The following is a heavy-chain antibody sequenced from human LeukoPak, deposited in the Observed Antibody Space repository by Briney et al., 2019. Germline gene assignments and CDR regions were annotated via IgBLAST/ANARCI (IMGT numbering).Heavy chain of an antibody. J-gene: IGHJ4*02. Sequence: ASVTVSCKASGYTFTGYYLHWVRQAPGQGLEWMGSIKSNSGDTNYVQKFQGRVTMTRDTSIGTAYMDLSRLDSDDTAVYYCARSHYYGYFDYWGQGTLVTVSS. V-gene: IGHV1-2*02. CDR3: ARSHYYGYFDY. D-gene: IGHD3-22*01. CDR1: GYTFTGYY. CDR2: IKSNSGDT.